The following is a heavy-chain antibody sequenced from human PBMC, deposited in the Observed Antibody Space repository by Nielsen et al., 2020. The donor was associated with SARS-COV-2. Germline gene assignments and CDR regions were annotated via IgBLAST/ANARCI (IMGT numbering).Heavy chain of an antibody. V-gene: IGHV3-21*04. J-gene: IGHJ4*02. D-gene: IGHD3-10*01. CDR1: GFTFSSYS. CDR3: ARSVSGSYYWEYYFDY. CDR2: ISSSSSYI. Sequence: GGSLRLSCAASGFTFSSYSMNWVRQAPGKGLEWVSSISSSSSYIYYADSVKGRFTISRDNAKNSLYLQMNSLRAEDTAVYYCARSVSGSYYWEYYFDYWGQGTLVTVSS.